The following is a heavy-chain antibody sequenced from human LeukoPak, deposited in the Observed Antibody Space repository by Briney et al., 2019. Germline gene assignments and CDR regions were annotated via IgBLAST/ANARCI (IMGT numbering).Heavy chain of an antibody. CDR2: IYSSGAT. D-gene: IGHD5-18*01. CDR3: ASGGSGYSGSWAAFDI. J-gene: IGHJ3*02. V-gene: IGHV4-30-4*07. CDR1: GVSVTSGGYS. Sequence: ASETLSLTCAVSGVSVTSGGYSWSWIRQPPGKGLEWIGYIYSSGATYYNPSLKSRVTISVVTSKNYFSLILTSVTAADTAVFYCASGGSGYSGSWAAFDIWGQGTMVTVSS.